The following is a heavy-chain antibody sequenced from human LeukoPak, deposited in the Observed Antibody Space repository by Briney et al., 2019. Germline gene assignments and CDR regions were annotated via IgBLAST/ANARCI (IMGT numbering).Heavy chain of an antibody. CDR2: IYSGGSN. CDR3: ARGRLCSAEVCTCGDSFDI. Sequence: SETLSLTCTVSGGSINNYCWSWIRPPPGKGLEWIVSIYSGGSNNYHPFLKSRVTISVDTSKSQASLELSTVTSEDTAVYYCARGRLCSAEVCTCGDSFDIWGQGTMVSVSS. V-gene: IGHV4-59*12. D-gene: IGHD2-15*01. CDR1: GGSINNYC. J-gene: IGHJ3*02.